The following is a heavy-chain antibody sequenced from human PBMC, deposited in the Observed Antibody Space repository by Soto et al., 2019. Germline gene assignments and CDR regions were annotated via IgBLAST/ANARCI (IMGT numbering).Heavy chain of an antibody. D-gene: IGHD3-3*01. CDR1: GFTFSSYA. CDR2: ISGSGGST. CDR3: ATGYYDFWSGYFSPLFDY. V-gene: IGHV3-23*01. J-gene: IGHJ4*02. Sequence: EVQLLESGGGLVQPGGSLRLSCAASGFTFSSYAMSWVRQAPGKGLEWVSAISGSGGSTYYADSVKGRFTISRDNSKNTLYLQMNSLRAEDTAVYYCATGYYDFWSGYFSPLFDYWGQGTLVTVSS.